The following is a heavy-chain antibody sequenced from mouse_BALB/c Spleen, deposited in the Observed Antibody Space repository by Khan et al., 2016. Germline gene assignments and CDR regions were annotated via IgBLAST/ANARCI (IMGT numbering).Heavy chain of an antibody. Sequence: EVQLQESGPGLVKPSQSLSLTCTVTGYSITSGYAWNWIRQFPGNKLEWMGYINYSGSTTYNPSLKSQISITRDKSKNQFFLQLKSVTTEDTATYYCARDYYGSSFFDYWGQGTTLTVSS. CDR3: ARDYYGSSFFDY. CDR1: GYSITSGYA. V-gene: IGHV3-2*02. D-gene: IGHD1-1*01. J-gene: IGHJ2*01. CDR2: INYSGST.